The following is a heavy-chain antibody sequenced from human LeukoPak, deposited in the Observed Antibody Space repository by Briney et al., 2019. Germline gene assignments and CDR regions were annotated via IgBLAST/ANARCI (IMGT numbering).Heavy chain of an antibody. V-gene: IGHV3-33*01. Sequence: GGSLRLSCAASGFNFNDSGMHWVRQAPGKGLEWVAVIWYDGSEKYYADSVKGRLTISRDNSKNTLYLQMNSLRADDTAVYYCARDGYYGSGRPFDYWGQGPLVSVSS. CDR2: IWYDGSEK. J-gene: IGHJ4*02. D-gene: IGHD3-10*01. CDR1: GFNFNDSG. CDR3: ARDGYYGSGRPFDY.